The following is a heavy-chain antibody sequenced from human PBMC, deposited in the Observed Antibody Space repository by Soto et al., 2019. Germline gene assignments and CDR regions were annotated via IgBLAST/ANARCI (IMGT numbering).Heavy chain of an antibody. CDR1: GGTLSNNA. CDR3: SRGFDDRELVVVPAANPWYYCMDV. D-gene: IGHD2-2*01. V-gene: IGHV1-69*06. Sequence: QVQLVQSGTEVKKPGSSVKVSCKASGGTLSNNAISWVRQAPGQGLEWMGGVIPLSATTNYEQKFQGRVTTSAHRSTSTAYIELTSLTSEDEAGYYCSRGFDDRELVVVPAANPWYYCMDVWGQGTTVTVSS. CDR2: VIPLSATT. J-gene: IGHJ6*02.